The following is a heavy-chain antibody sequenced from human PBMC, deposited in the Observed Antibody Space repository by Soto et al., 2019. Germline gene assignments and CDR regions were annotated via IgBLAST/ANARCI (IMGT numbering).Heavy chain of an antibody. J-gene: IGHJ4*02. CDR1: GFTVSNNY. CDR3: GTQRGGGGY. CDR2: IYSGGYT. Sequence: EVQLVESGGGLIQPGGSLRLSCAVSGFTVSNNYMSWVRQAPGKGLEGVSVIYSGGYTAYGDSVKGRFTISRGNSKNTLYLQIKSRGAAAPAVYYCGTQRGGGGYWGQGTLVTVSS. D-gene: IGHD6-25*01. V-gene: IGHV3-53*01.